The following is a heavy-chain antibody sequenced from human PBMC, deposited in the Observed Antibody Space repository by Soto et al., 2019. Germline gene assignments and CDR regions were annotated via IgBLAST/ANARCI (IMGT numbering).Heavy chain of an antibody. CDR1: GYSFTSHY. V-gene: IGHV1-46*01. Sequence: SVKVSCKAIGYSFTSHYMHWVRQAPGQGLEWMGTIYPGGVNIGYAQKFKGRVTMTKDTSTSTVYMELNSLTSEDTAMYYCARNGDCTRPGCIVGWFDPWGPGTLVTVSS. D-gene: IGHD2-8*01. CDR2: IYPGGVNI. CDR3: ARNGDCTRPGCIVGWFDP. J-gene: IGHJ5*02.